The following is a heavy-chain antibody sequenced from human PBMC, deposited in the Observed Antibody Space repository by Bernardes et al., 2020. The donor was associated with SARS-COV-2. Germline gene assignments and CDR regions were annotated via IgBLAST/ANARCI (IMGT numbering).Heavy chain of an antibody. CDR2: ISSSGSYI. D-gene: IGHD6-13*01. CDR3: ASRPAAAYWYFDV. J-gene: IGHJ2*01. CDR1: GFTFRDST. Sequence: GGSLRLSCAASGFTFRDSTMNWVRQAPGPGLEWVSSISSSGSYIFYVDSVKGRFTISRDNAKNSLYLQMNSLRAEDTAMYYCASRPAAAYWYFDVWGRGTLVTVSS. V-gene: IGHV3-21*01.